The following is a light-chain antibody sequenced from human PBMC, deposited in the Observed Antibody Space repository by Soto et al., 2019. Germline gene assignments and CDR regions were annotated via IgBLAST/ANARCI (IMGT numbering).Light chain of an antibody. CDR3: QEYGSSPIT. CDR2: GAS. Sequence: EIVLTQSPGTLSLSPGERATLSCRASQSVSSSYLAWYQQKPGQAPRLLIYGASSRATGIQDRFSVSGSGTDFTLTISRLEPEDFAVYYCQEYGSSPITFGRGTKVDI. V-gene: IGKV3-20*01. J-gene: IGKJ3*01. CDR1: QSVSSSY.